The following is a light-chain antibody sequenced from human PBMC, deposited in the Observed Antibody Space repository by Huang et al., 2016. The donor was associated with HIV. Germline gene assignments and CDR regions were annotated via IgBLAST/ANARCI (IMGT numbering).Light chain of an antibody. Sequence: DIQMTQSPSTLSASVGDRVTITCRASQSISRWLAWYKQKPGKAPRLLIYAASTLESGVPSRFSGRGYGTEFTLTINSLQPDDFAAYYCQQYNSYSPITFGGGTKVEI. V-gene: IGKV1-5*01. J-gene: IGKJ4*01. CDR3: QQYNSYSPIT. CDR1: QSISRW. CDR2: AAS.